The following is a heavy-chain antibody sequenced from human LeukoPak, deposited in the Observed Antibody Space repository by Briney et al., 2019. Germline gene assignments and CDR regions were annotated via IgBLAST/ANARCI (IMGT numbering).Heavy chain of an antibody. J-gene: IGHJ3*02. CDR2: ITSSGGST. CDR3: VRDDPGVQQERRLSPFDI. V-gene: IGHV3-23*01. CDR1: GFTFNTYG. D-gene: IGHD1-1*01. Sequence: GGSLRLSCAASGFTFNTYGMTWVRQAPGKGLEWVSAITSSGGSTYYGDSVKGRFTISRDNSRNTLYLQMNSLRVDDTAVYYCVRDDPGVQQERRLSPFDIWGQGTMVTVSS.